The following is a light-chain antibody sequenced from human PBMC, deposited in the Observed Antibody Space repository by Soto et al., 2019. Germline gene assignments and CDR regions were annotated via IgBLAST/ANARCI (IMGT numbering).Light chain of an antibody. CDR1: QSISSW. Sequence: DIQMTQSPSTLSASVGDSVTITCRASQSISSWLAWYQQKPGKVPKLLIYKASSLESEVPSRFSGRGSGTEFILTISSLQPDDFATYYCQQYNDASPTFGQGTKLETK. V-gene: IGKV1-5*03. CDR3: QQYNDASPT. J-gene: IGKJ2*01. CDR2: KAS.